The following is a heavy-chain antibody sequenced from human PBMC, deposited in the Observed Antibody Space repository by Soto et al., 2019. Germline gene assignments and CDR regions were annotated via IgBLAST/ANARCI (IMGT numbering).Heavy chain of an antibody. CDR3: AKGAVASPDYYYYGMDV. J-gene: IGHJ6*02. CDR2: ISYDGSNK. Sequence: GGSLRLSCAASGFTFSSYAIHWVRQAPGKGLEWVAVISYDGSNKYYADSVKGRFTISRDNSKNTLYLQMNSLRAEDTAVYYCAKGAVASPDYYYYGMDVWGQGTTVTVSS. CDR1: GFTFSSYA. D-gene: IGHD6-19*01. V-gene: IGHV3-30-3*01.